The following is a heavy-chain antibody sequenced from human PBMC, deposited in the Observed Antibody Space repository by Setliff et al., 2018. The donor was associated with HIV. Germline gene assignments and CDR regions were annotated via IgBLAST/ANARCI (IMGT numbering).Heavy chain of an antibody. Sequence: TSETLSLTCAVYGESFSDYSWTWIRQPPGKGLEWIGDVNHSGSANYNPSLKSRVTISVDTSKNQFSLKLTSVTAADTAVYYCARGLQGWGSAGPNWFDPWGQGTLATVSS. CDR2: VNHSGSA. J-gene: IGHJ5*02. CDR1: GESFSDYS. CDR3: ARGLQGWGSAGPNWFDP. D-gene: IGHD7-27*01. V-gene: IGHV4-34*01.